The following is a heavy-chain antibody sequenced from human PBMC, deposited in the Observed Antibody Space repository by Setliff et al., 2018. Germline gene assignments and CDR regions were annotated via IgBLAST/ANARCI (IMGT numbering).Heavy chain of an antibody. CDR3: ARGYSGYDNPWTDYHGMDV. CDR1: GGTFSSYA. D-gene: IGHD5-12*01. Sequence: SVKVSCKASGGTFSSYAISWVRQAPGQGLEWMGGIIPIFGTANYAQKFQGRVTITTDESTSTAYMELSSLRSEDTAVYYCARGYSGYDNPWTDYHGMDVWGQGTTVTVSS. J-gene: IGHJ6*02. CDR2: IIPIFGTA. V-gene: IGHV1-69*05.